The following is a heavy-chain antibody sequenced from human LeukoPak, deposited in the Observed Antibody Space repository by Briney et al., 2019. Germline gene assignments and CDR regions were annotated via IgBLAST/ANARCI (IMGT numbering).Heavy chain of an antibody. CDR3: ARALAYCGGDCYGELDY. CDR1: GGTFISYA. Sequence: SVRVSCKASGGTFISYAISWVRQAPGQGLEWMGGIIPIFGTANYAQKFQGRVTITADESTSTAYMELSSLRSEDTAVYYCARALAYCGGDCYGELDYWGQGTLVTVSS. J-gene: IGHJ4*02. CDR2: IIPIFGTA. V-gene: IGHV1-69*01. D-gene: IGHD2-21*02.